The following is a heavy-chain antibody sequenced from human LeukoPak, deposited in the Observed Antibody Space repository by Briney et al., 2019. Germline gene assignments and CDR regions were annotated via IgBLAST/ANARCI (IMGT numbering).Heavy chain of an antibody. Sequence: SETLSLTCTVSGGSISSYYWSWIRQPPGKGLEWIGYIYYSGSTNYNPSLKSRVTISVDTSKNQFSLKLSSVTAADTAVYYRARQAGMPLWVDYWGQGTLVTVSS. CDR2: IYYSGST. CDR1: GGSISSYY. V-gene: IGHV4-59*08. J-gene: IGHJ4*02. D-gene: IGHD2-2*01. CDR3: ARQAGMPLWVDY.